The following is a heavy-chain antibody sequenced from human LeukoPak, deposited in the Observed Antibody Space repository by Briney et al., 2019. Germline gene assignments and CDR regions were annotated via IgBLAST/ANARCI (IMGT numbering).Heavy chain of an antibody. CDR2: IYYIGST. Sequence: SETLSLTCTVSGDSINRNYWSWIRQSPGKGLEWIGYIYYIGSTNYNPSLASRITISLDTSKSQFSLTLNSVTAADTAIYFCARVNTGKVTLDYWGQGILVTVSS. V-gene: IGHV4-59*01. D-gene: IGHD1-14*01. J-gene: IGHJ4*02. CDR1: GDSINRNY. CDR3: ARVNTGKVTLDY.